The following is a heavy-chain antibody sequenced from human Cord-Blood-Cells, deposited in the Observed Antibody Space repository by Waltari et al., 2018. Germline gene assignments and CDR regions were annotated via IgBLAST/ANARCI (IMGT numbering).Heavy chain of an antibody. V-gene: IGHV4-34*01. Sequence: QVQLQQWGAGLLKPSETLSLTCAVYGGSFSGSYWSWTRQPPGKGLEWIGEINHSGSTNYNPSLKSRVTISVDTSKNQFSLKLSSVTAADTAVYYCASFAARDEVYFDYWGQGTLVTVSS. CDR2: INHSGST. J-gene: IGHJ4*02. D-gene: IGHD6-6*01. CDR3: ASFAARDEVYFDY. CDR1: GGSFSGSY.